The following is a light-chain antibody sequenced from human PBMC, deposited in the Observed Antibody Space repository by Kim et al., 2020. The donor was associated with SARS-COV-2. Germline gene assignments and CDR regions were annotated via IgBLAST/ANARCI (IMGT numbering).Light chain of an antibody. V-gene: IGKV3-15*01. CDR1: QSVNTN. Sequence: EIVMTQSPATLSVSPGERATLSCRASQSVNTNFAWYQQKPGQAPRLLIYGASTRATGIPARFSGSGSGTEFTLTISSLRSEDFAVYYCQQHNNWPLTFGGGTKVEI. CDR3: QQHNNWPLT. J-gene: IGKJ4*01. CDR2: GAS.